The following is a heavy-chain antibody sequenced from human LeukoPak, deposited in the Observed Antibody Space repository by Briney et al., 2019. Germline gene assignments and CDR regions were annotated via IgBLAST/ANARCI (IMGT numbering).Heavy chain of an antibody. CDR2: ISWDGGTI. V-gene: IGHV3-9*01. Sequence: PGRSLRLSCAASGFRFDDYGMHWVRQAPGKGLEWVSGISWDGGTIRYADAVKGRFTISRDNAKNSLYLQMNSLRLEDTAIYYCAKEAYEFHYYFDSWGQGTLVTVSS. D-gene: IGHD3-22*01. CDR1: GFRFDDYG. J-gene: IGHJ4*02. CDR3: AKEAYEFHYYFDS.